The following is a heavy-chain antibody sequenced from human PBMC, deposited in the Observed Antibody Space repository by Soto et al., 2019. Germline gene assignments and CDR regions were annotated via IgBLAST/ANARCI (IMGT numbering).Heavy chain of an antibody. V-gene: IGHV3-23*01. D-gene: IGHD4-4*01. CDR1: KFTFRSKD. CDR2: FSSGGTNK. Sequence: EMQLLESGGGLVRPGGPLSLSCAVSKFTFRSKDMSWVRQAQGKGLARVSTFSSGGTNKYYSDSVKARFTISRDHSKNTLLLQMDSLRVDDKAVYFCATVRLQLVLSDAFNIWGQGTMVTVSS. J-gene: IGHJ3*02. CDR3: ATVRLQLVLSDAFNI.